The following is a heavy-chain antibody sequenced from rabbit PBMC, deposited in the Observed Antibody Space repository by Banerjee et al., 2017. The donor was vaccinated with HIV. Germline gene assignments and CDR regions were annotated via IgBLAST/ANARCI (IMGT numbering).Heavy chain of an antibody. D-gene: IGHD6-1*01. CDR3: ARDPRGYADYGYGLNL. J-gene: IGHJ4*01. V-gene: IGHV1S45*01. CDR1: GFSFSSSYW. Sequence: EESGGDLVKPEGSLTLTCTASGFSFSSSYWICWVRQAPGKGLEWIACIYGGSSGSTYYASWAKGRFTISKTSSTTVTLQMTSLTAADTATYFCARDPRGYADYGYGLNLWGQGTLVTVS. CDR2: IYGGSSGST.